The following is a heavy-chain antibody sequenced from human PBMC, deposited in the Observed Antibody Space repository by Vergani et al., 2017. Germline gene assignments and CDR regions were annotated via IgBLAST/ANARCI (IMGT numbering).Heavy chain of an antibody. CDR1: GYTFTSYG. CDR3: TRGWYYDTIAYWAY. J-gene: IGHJ4*02. CDR2: ISAYNGNT. V-gene: IGHV1-18*04. Sequence: QVQLVQSGAEVKKPGASVKVSCKASGYTFTSYGISWVRQAPGQGLAWMGWISAYNGNTNYAQKLQGRVTMTTDTSTSTAYMGLSSLRSEDTAVYYCTRGWYYDTIAYWAYWGQGTLVTVSS. D-gene: IGHD3-22*01.